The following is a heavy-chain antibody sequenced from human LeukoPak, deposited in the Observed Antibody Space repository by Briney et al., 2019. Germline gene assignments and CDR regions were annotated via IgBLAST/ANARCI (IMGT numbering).Heavy chain of an antibody. CDR1: GGTFSSYA. D-gene: IGHD3-10*01. J-gene: IGHJ4*02. CDR3: ARDSGERGSGSYLIAY. Sequence: ASVKVSCKASGGTFSSYAISWVRQAPGQGLEWMGWINPNRGGTNYAQKFQGRVTMTRDTSISTAYMELSRLRSDDTAVYYCARDSGERGSGSYLIAYWGQGTLVTVSS. V-gene: IGHV1-2*02. CDR2: INPNRGGT.